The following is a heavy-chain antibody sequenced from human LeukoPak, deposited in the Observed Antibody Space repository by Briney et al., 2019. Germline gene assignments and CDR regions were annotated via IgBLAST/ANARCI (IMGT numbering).Heavy chain of an antibody. J-gene: IGHJ4*02. CDR3: ARESMVRGVIDY. V-gene: IGHV4-59*01. CDR2: IYYTGNT. D-gene: IGHD3-10*01. CDR1: GGSFGTNY. Sequence: PSETLSLTCTVSGGSFGTNYWSWIRQPPGRGLEWIGYIYYTGNTNHNPSLKSRVTISVDTSKNQFSLKLSSVTAADTAVYYCARESMVRGVIDYWGQGTLVTVSS.